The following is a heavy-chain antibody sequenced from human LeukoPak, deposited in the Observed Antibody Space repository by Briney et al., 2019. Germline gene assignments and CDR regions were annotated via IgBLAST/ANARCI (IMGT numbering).Heavy chain of an antibody. CDR3: AIDYYGSGSYYKYGY. CDR1: GYSLINHL. CDR2: IYPGDSDT. D-gene: IGHD3-10*01. J-gene: IGHJ4*02. V-gene: IGHV5-51*01. Sequence: GEALKISRKGSGYSLINHLIGWVRQTPGKGLEGVGIIYPGDSDTSSSQSFQGQVTISADKSISTAYLQWSSLKASDTAMYYCAIDYYGSGSYYKYGYWGQGTLVTVSS.